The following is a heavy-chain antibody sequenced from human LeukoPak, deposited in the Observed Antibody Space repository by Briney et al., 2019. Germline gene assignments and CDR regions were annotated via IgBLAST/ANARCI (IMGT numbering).Heavy chain of an antibody. CDR1: GFTFSSYA. V-gene: IGHV3-30*04. CDR3: AREVADHYYYYGMDV. D-gene: IGHD6-19*01. Sequence: PGGSLRLSCAASGFTFSSYAMHWVRQAPGKGLEWVAVISYDGSNKYYADSVKGRFTISRDNSKNTLYLQMNSLRAEDTAVYYCAREVADHYYYYGMDVWGQGTTVTVSS. CDR2: ISYDGSNK. J-gene: IGHJ6*02.